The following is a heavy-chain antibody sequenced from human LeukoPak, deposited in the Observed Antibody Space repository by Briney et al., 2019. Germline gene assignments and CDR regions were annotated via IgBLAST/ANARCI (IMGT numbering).Heavy chain of an antibody. J-gene: IGHJ5*02. V-gene: IGHV4-34*01. CDR1: GGSFSGYH. D-gene: IGHD2-2*02. Sequence: PSETLSLTCAVYGGSFSGYHWSWIRQPPGKGLEWIGEINHSGSTNYNPSLKSRVTISVDTSKNQFSLKLSSVTAADTAVYYCARGGPGYCSSTSCYISRSNWFDPWGQGTLVTVSS. CDR3: ARGGPGYCSSTSCYISRSNWFDP. CDR2: INHSGST.